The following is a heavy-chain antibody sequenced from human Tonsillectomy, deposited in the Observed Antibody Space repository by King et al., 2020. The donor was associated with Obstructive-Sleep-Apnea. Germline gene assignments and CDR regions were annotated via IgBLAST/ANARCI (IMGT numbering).Heavy chain of an antibody. V-gene: IGHV3-53*04. CDR2: IFIGGST. CDR1: GFTVSSNY. CDR3: ARGPPGLYGDYVGYFDY. Sequence: VQLVESGGGLVQPGGSLRLSCAASGFTVSSNYMSWVRQAPGKGLEWVSIIFIGGSTYYADSVKGRFTISRHNSKNTLYLQMNSLRAEDTAVYYCARGPPGLYGDYVGYFDYWGQGILVTVSS. J-gene: IGHJ4*02. D-gene: IGHD4-17*01.